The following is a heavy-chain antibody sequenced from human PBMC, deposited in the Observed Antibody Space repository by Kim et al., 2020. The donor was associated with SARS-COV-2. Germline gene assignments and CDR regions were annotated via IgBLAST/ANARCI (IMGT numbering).Heavy chain of an antibody. Sequence: ASVKVSCKASGYTFNTYGISWVRQAPGQGLEWMGRISAYNGDTNYAQKFQDRVTMTTDTSTSTAYMELRSLRSDDTAVYYCARVLITFGGLNVSPFDYWGQGTLVTVSS. CDR3: ARVLITFGGLNVSPFDY. CDR2: ISAYNGDT. V-gene: IGHV1-18*01. J-gene: IGHJ4*02. CDR1: GYTFNTYG. D-gene: IGHD3-16*02.